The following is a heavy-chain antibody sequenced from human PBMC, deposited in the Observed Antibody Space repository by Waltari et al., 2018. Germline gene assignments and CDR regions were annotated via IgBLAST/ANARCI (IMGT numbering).Heavy chain of an antibody. Sequence: EVQLVESGGGLVQPGRSLRLSCAASGFTFDDYAMPWVRQVPGKGLEWVSGIKWNSGSIGYVDSVKGRFIISRDNARNFLYLQMNSLTTEETALYYCVKKNDEVYDRNGLVYDAFDMWGQGTMVTVSS. V-gene: IGHV3-9*01. J-gene: IGHJ3*02. CDR3: VKKNDEVYDRNGLVYDAFDM. CDR2: IKWNSGSI. CDR1: GFTFDDYA. D-gene: IGHD3-22*01.